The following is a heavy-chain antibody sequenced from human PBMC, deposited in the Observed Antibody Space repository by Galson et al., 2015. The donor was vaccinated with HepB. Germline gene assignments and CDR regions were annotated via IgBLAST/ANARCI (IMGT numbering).Heavy chain of an antibody. CDR2: FYHGGSI. D-gene: IGHD3-10*01. J-gene: IGHJ4*02. V-gene: IGHV4-30-4*07. CDR3: ARVVAVRGRVDYFDY. CDR1: GDSVSSGGYS. Sequence: TLSLTCAVSGDSVSSGGYSWSWIPQPPGKRLECIGYFYHGGSIYYNPSLKSRLSISVDTSKNQFSLRLNSVTAADTAVYYCARVVAVRGRVDYFDYWGQGSLVTVSS.